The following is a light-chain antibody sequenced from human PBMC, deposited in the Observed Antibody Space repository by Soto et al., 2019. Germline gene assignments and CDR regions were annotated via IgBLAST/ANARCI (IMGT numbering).Light chain of an antibody. V-gene: IGLV2-14*01. CDR2: EVS. CDR3: SSYTSSSTPCV. CDR1: SSDVGGYNS. J-gene: IGLJ1*01. Sequence: QSALTQPASVPGSPGQSITISCTGTSSDVGGYNSVSWYQQHPGKAPKLMIYEVSNRPSGVSNRSSGSKSGSTASLTISGLQAEDEADYYCSSYTSSSTPCVFGTGTKVTVL.